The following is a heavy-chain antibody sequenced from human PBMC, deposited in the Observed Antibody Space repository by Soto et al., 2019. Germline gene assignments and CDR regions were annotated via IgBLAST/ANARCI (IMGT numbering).Heavy chain of an antibody. J-gene: IGHJ3*02. D-gene: IGHD3-10*01. CDR3: ARDRHYGSGSYYNSDAFDI. V-gene: IGHV3-48*01. CDR2: ISSSSSTI. Sequence: GGSLRLSCAASGFTFSSYSMNWVRQAPGKGLEWVSYISSSSSTIYYADSVKGRFTISRDNAKNSLYLQMNSLRAEDTAVYYCARDRHYGSGSYYNSDAFDIWGQGTMVTVSS. CDR1: GFTFSSYS.